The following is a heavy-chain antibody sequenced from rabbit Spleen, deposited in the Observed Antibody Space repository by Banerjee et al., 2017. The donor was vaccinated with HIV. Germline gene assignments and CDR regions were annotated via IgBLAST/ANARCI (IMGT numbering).Heavy chain of an antibody. V-gene: IGHV1S45*01. CDR3: ARDLSNSHYSKDL. Sequence: QQQLEESGGGLVKPGASLTLTCTASGVSFSSNSWICWVRQAPGKGLEWIACIYAGSSGSTYYASWAKGRFTISKTSSTTVTLQMTSLTAADTAIYFCARDLSNSHYSKDLWGPGTLVTVS. J-gene: IGHJ4*01. D-gene: IGHD8-1*01. CDR1: GVSFSSNSW. CDR2: IYAGSSGST.